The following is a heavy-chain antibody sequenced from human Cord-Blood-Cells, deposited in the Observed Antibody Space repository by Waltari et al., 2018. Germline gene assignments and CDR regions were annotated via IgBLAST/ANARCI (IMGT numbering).Heavy chain of an antibody. CDR1: GFPFSSYE. CDR2: ISSSGSTI. Sequence: EVQLVESGGGLVQPGGSLRPSCSASGFPFSSYEMNWVGQAPGKGLEWVSYISSSGSTIYYADSVKGRFTISRDNAKNSLYLQMNSLRAEDTAVYYCAVIAARPGFDYWGQGTLVTVSS. CDR3: AVIAARPGFDY. D-gene: IGHD6-6*01. V-gene: IGHV3-48*03. J-gene: IGHJ4*02.